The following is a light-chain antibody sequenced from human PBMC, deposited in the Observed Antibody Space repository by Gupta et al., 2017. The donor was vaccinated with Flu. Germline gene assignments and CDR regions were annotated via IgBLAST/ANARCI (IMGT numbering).Light chain of an antibody. CDR3: LQDDSSQGT. V-gene: IGKV3-20*01. Sequence: EIVLTQSPDTLSLSPGERATLSCRASRSIRSTYLAWYQQKPGQAPRLLIYGASTRATGIPDRFSGSGSGTEFTLNIRRLEPEDVAVYYCLQDDSSQGTFGRGTKVEI. J-gene: IGKJ4*01. CDR2: GAS. CDR1: RSIRSTY.